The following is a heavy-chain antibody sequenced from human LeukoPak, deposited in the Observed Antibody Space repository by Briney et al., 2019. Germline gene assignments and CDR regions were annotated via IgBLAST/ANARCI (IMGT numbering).Heavy chain of an antibody. V-gene: IGHV3-49*03. D-gene: IGHD1-26*01. CDR1: GFTFGDYA. J-gene: IGHJ4*02. Sequence: GGSLRLSCTASGFTFGDYAMSWFRQAPGKGLEWVGFIRSKAYGGTTEYAASVKGRFTISRDDSKSIAYLQMNSLKTEDTAVYYCTRAALGVGATGFDYWGQGTLVTVSS. CDR2: IRSKAYGGTT. CDR3: TRAALGVGATGFDY.